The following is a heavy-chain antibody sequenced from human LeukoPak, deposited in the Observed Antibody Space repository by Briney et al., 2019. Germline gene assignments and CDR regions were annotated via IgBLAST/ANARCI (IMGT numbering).Heavy chain of an antibody. CDR3: SKRGPNTGWHFFDH. CDR2: INEVGDDT. CDR1: GFTFSNYA. V-gene: IGHV3-23*01. Sequence: GGSLRLSCAVSGFTFSNYAMSWVRQTRARGLEWVSSINEVGDDTNYVDSVRGRFTVSRDNSKNTLYLQLNSLRAEDTALYYCSKRGPNTGWHFFDHWGPGTLVTVS. J-gene: IGHJ5*02. D-gene: IGHD6-19*01.